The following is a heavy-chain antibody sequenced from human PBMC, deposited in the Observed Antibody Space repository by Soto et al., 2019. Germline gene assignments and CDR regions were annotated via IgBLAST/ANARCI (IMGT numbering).Heavy chain of an antibody. CDR3: AKDSPWGITSPTHDY. Sequence: VHLSESGGGLVQPGGSLRLSCAASGFTFSSSAMSWVRQAPGKGLEWVATFRESGGTTHYADSVKGRFTISRDASKTMLNLQTNSLSSEDTAIYYCAKDSPWGITSPTHDYWGQGTRVTVSS. CDR1: GFTFSSSA. CDR2: FRESGGTT. D-gene: IGHD3-16*01. J-gene: IGHJ4*02. V-gene: IGHV3-23*01.